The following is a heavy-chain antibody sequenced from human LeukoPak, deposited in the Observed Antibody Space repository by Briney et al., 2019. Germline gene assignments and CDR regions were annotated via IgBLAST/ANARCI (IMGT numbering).Heavy chain of an antibody. J-gene: IGHJ4*02. CDR2: INHSGST. CDR1: GGSFSGYY. V-gene: IGHV4-34*01. Sequence: PSETLSLTCAVYGGSFSGYYWSWIRQPPGKGLEWIGEINHSGSTNYNPSLKSRVTISIDTSKNQFSLKLSSVTAADTAVYYCATGPGTWYYYWGQGTLVTVSS. D-gene: IGHD6-13*01. CDR3: ATGPGTWYYY.